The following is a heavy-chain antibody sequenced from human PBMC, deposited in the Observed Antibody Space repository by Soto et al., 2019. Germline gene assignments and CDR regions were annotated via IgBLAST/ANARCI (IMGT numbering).Heavy chain of an antibody. Sequence: GGSLRLSCAASGFTFSSYWMHWVRQAPGKGLVWVSRINSDGSSTSYADSVKGRFTISRDNAKNTLYLQMNSLRAEDTAVYYCARAGIAAPLPGLSDYWGQGTLVTVSS. CDR1: GFTFSSYW. CDR2: INSDGSST. D-gene: IGHD6-13*01. J-gene: IGHJ4*02. V-gene: IGHV3-74*01. CDR3: ARAGIAAPLPGLSDY.